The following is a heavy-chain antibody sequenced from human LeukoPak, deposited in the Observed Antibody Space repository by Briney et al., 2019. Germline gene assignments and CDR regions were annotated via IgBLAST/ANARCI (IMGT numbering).Heavy chain of an antibody. V-gene: IGHV4-59*08. CDR3: ARHSAPTMVRGVNYYYYYMDV. D-gene: IGHD3-10*01. CDR2: IYYSGST. CDR1: GASISSYY. J-gene: IGHJ6*03. Sequence: SETLSLTCSVSGASISSYYWSWIRQPPGKGLGWIGYIYYSGSTNYNPSLKSRVTISVDTSKNQFSLKLSSVTAADTAVYYCARHSAPTMVRGVNYYYYYMDVWGKGTTVTVSS.